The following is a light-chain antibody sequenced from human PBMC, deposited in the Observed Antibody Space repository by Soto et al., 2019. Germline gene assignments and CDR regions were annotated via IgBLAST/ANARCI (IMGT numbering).Light chain of an antibody. J-gene: IGKJ1*01. Sequence: DIQMTQSPSSLSASVGDSVTITCRASQGIINYLAWFQQKPGKVPKLLIYTASTLRSGVSSRFSGSGSGTDFTLIISSLQPEDVATYYCQKYNSAPRTFGQGTKVEIK. CDR1: QGIINY. CDR3: QKYNSAPRT. V-gene: IGKV1-27*01. CDR2: TAS.